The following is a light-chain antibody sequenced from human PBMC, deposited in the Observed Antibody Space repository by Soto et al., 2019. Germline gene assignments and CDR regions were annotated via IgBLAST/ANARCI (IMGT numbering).Light chain of an antibody. Sequence: DIKMTQSPSTLSASVGDRVTITCRASRSILSWLAWYQHKPGKAPKLLIYDASSLESGVPSRFSGSRSGTEFTLTISSLQPDDFATYYCQQYNSYSWTFGQGTKV. CDR1: RSILSW. J-gene: IGKJ1*01. V-gene: IGKV1-5*01. CDR3: QQYNSYSWT. CDR2: DAS.